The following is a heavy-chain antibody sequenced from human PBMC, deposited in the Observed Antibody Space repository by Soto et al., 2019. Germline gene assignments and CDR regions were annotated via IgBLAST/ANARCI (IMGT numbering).Heavy chain of an antibody. CDR2: IYHSGST. D-gene: IGHD6-13*01. Sequence: SETLSLTCAVSGGSISSSNWWSWVRQPPGTGLEWIGEIYHSGSTNYNPSLKSRVTTSVDKSMNQFSLKLSSVTAADTAVYYCWSRGSSWRYYYYYYGMDVWGQGTTVTVSS. CDR1: GGSISSSNW. V-gene: IGHV4-4*02. CDR3: WSRGSSWRYYYYYYGMDV. J-gene: IGHJ6*02.